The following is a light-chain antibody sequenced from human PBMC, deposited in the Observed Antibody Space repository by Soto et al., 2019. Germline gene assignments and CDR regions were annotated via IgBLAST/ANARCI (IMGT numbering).Light chain of an antibody. J-gene: IGKJ4*01. CDR1: QSVSTN. CDR3: QQYNNRLT. Sequence: VMTQSPATLSVSPGERATLSCRASQSVSTNLAWYQQKPGQAPRLLTYGASTRATGIPARFSGSGSGTEFTLTISSLQSEDFAVYYCQQYNNRLTFGGGTKVEIK. V-gene: IGKV3-15*01. CDR2: GAS.